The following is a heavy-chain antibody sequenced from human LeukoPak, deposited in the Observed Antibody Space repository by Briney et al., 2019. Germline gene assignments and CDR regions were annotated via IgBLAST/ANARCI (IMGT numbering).Heavy chain of an antibody. V-gene: IGHV1-69*05. CDR3: ARGSGLGDRYNPRYYFDY. D-gene: IGHD5-24*01. CDR1: GGTFSSYA. CDR2: MIPIFGTA. J-gene: IGHJ4*02. Sequence: ASVKVSCKASGGTFSSYAISWVRQAPGQGIEWMGGMIPIFGTANYGQKFEGRVTITTDESTSTAYMELSSLRSEDTAVYYCARGSGLGDRYNPRYYFDYWGQGTLVTVSS.